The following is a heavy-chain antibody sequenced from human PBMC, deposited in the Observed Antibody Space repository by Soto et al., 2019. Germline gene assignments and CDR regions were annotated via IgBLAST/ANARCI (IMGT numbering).Heavy chain of an antibody. CDR3: APGGARWLQFVSYFDY. Sequence: QLQLQESGPGLVKPSETLSLTCTVSGGSISSSSYYWGWIRQPPGKGLEWIGSIYYSGSTYYNPSLKSRVTISVDTSKNQFSLKLSSVTAADTAVYYCAPGGARWLQFVSYFDYWGQGTLVTVSS. J-gene: IGHJ4*02. V-gene: IGHV4-39*01. D-gene: IGHD5-12*01. CDR1: GGSISSSSYY. CDR2: IYYSGST.